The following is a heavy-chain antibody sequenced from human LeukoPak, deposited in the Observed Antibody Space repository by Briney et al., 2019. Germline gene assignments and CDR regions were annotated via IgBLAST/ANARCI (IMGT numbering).Heavy chain of an antibody. V-gene: IGHV4-30-4*08. J-gene: IGHJ3*02. CDR3: ARDGDYGTFAFDI. D-gene: IGHD4-17*01. CDR2: IYYSGST. Sequence: SQTLSLTCTVSGGSISSGDYYWSWIRQPPGMGLEWIGYIYYSGSTYYNPSLKSRVTISVDTSKNQFSLKLSSVTAADTAVYYCARDGDYGTFAFDIWGQGTMVTVSS. CDR1: GGSISSGDYY.